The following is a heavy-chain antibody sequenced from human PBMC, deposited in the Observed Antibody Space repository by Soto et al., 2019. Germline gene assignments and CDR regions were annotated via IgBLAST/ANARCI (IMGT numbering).Heavy chain of an antibody. V-gene: IGHV1-69*13. D-gene: IGHD6-19*01. Sequence: GASVKVSCKASGGTFIIYAISWVRQAPGQGLEWMGGIIPIFGTANYAQKFQGRVTITADESTSTAYMELSSLRSEDTAVYYCARDQSGVLYSSGWYEMLFHWGQGTLVTVSS. J-gene: IGHJ4*02. CDR1: GGTFIIYA. CDR3: ARDQSGVLYSSGWYEMLFH. CDR2: IIPIFGTA.